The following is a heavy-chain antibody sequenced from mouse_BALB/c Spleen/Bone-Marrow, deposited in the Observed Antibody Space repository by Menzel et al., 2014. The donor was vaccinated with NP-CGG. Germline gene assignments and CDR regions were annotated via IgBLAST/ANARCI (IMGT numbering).Heavy chain of an antibody. J-gene: IGHJ3*01. CDR1: GYTFSSYW. D-gene: IGHD2-1*01. Sequence: QVQLQQSGAELMKPGASVKISCKATGYTFSSYWIEWVKQRPGHGLEWIGEILPGSGSTNYNEKFKGKATFTADTSSNXAYMQLSSLTSEDSAVYYCARNGNYPAWFAYWGQGTLVTVSA. CDR2: ILPGSGST. V-gene: IGHV1-9*01. CDR3: ARNGNYPAWFAY.